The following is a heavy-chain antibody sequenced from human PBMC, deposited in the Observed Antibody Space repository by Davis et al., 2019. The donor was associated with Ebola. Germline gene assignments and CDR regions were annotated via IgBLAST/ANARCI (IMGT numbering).Heavy chain of an antibody. V-gene: IGHV3-21*01. J-gene: IGHJ4*02. CDR1: GFTFSNYA. Sequence: GESLKISCAASGFTFSNYAMNWVRQAPGKGLEWVSTISSSSNYIYYAESVKGRFTISRDNANNSLTLQMNSLRAEDTAVYYCARRADYWGQGTLVTVTS. CDR3: ARRADY. CDR2: ISSSSNYI.